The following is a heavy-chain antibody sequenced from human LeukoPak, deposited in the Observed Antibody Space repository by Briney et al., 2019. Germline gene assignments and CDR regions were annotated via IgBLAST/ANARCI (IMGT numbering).Heavy chain of an antibody. J-gene: IGHJ4*02. Sequence: GRSLRLSCAASGFTFSSYAMHWVRQAPGKGLEWVAVISYDGSNKYYADSVKGRFTISRDNSKNTLYLQMNSLRAEDTAVYYCARDRAWNYFDYWGQGTLVTVSS. CDR1: GFTFSSYA. CDR2: ISYDGSNK. D-gene: IGHD3-3*01. CDR3: ARDRAWNYFDY. V-gene: IGHV3-30-3*01.